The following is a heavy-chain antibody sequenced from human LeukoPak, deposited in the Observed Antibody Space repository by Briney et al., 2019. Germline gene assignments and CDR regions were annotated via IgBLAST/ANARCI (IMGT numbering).Heavy chain of an antibody. D-gene: IGHD2-2*01. Sequence: SETLSLTCAVYGGSFSGYYWSWIRQPPGKGLEWIGETNHSGSTNYNPSLKSRVTISVDTSKNQFSLKLSSVIAADTAVYYCARGLGVVVPAAAYYYYYGMDVWGQGTTVTVSS. CDR1: GGSFSGYY. J-gene: IGHJ6*02. V-gene: IGHV4-34*01. CDR2: TNHSGST. CDR3: ARGLGVVVPAAAYYYYYGMDV.